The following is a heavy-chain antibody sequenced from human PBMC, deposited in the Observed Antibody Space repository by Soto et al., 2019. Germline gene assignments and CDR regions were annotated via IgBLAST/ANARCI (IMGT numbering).Heavy chain of an antibody. D-gene: IGHD5-18*01. V-gene: IGHV3-21*04. Sequence: LRHRSTAAGLTIGDHSIHCVSQATGKGLEWVSSISSSSTYIYYADSVKGRFTISRDNAKNSLYLQMNSLRAEDTAVYYCASLDSLANKNYCSYYIDIWGKAIMVSVS. CDR1: GLTIGDHS. J-gene: IGHJ6*03. CDR2: ISSSSTYI. CDR3: ASLDSLANKNYCSYYIDI.